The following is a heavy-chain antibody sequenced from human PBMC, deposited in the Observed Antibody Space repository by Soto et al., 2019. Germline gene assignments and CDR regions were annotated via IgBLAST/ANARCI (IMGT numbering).Heavy chain of an antibody. CDR3: ARGSSDRQQLATSWFDP. V-gene: IGHV1-18*01. J-gene: IGHJ5*02. CDR1: GYTVTSYG. D-gene: IGHD6-13*01. CDR2: ISAYNGNT. Sequence: QVQLEQSGAEVKKPGASVKVSCKASGYTVTSYGISWVRQAPGQGLEWMGWISAYNGNTNYAKKLQGRVTMTTDTSTSIGYSELRSPRSDDTAVYYCARGSSDRQQLATSWFDPWGQGTLVTVSS.